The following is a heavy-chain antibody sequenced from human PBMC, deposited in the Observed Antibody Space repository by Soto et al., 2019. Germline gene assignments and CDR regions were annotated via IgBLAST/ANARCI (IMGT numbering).Heavy chain of an antibody. J-gene: IGHJ6*03. V-gene: IGHV3-64*01. D-gene: IGHD2-2*01. CDR1: GFTFSSYA. CDR3: ARDPYGQDCSSTSCYAAYYMAF. Sequence: PGGSLRLSCAASGFTFSSYAMHWVRQAPGKGLEYVSAISSNGGSTYYANSVKGRFTISRDNSKNTLYLQMGSLRAEDMAVYYCARDPYGQDCSSTSCYAAYYMAFWGKGTTVTVSS. CDR2: ISSNGGST.